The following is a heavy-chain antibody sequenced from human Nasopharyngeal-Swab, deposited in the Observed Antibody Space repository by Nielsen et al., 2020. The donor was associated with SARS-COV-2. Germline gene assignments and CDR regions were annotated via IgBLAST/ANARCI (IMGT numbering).Heavy chain of an antibody. D-gene: IGHD3-16*01. CDR3: VKDLRGRYGFES. Sequence: GGSLRLSCSASGFTFSIHAMHWVRQAPGKGLEYVSTINDYEDRLYYADSVKGRFTISRDNSKNTLYLQMSSLRPEDTAVYWCVKDLRGRYGFESWGQGTMVTVSS. CDR2: INDYEDRL. J-gene: IGHJ3*02. V-gene: IGHV3-64D*06. CDR1: GFTFSIHA.